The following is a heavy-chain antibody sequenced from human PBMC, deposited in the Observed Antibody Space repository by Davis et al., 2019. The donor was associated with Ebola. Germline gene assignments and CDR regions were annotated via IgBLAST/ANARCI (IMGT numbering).Heavy chain of an antibody. D-gene: IGHD3-22*01. V-gene: IGHV1-69*13. CDR2: IIPIFGTA. CDR3: AKDRYYDNNPLYYESEC. J-gene: IGHJ4*02. Sequence: SVKVSCKASGGTFSSYAISWVRQAPGQGFEWMGGIIPIFGTANYAQRFQGRVTITADESRTTAYMELSSLRSEDTAVYYCAKDRYYDNNPLYYESECWGQGTLVTVSS. CDR1: GGTFSSYA.